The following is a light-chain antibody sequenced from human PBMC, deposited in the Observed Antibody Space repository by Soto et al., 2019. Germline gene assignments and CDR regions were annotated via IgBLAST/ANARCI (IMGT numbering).Light chain of an antibody. CDR2: DAS. CDR1: QSIADE. V-gene: IGKV3-11*01. CDR3: QQRSQWPIT. J-gene: IGKJ4*01. Sequence: PGERATLSCGASQSIADELGWYQQKPGQAPRLLIYDASNRAPGIPDRFSASGSGTGFTLTISRLEPEDFAVYYCQQRSQWPITFGGGTEVEMK.